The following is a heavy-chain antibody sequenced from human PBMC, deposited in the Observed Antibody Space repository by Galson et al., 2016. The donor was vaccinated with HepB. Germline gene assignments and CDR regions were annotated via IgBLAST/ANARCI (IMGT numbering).Heavy chain of an antibody. J-gene: IGHJ4*02. CDR1: GFTFDDYA. D-gene: IGHD6-19*01. CDR3: TKARRGQWLARSLEY. CDR2: ISWNGGTI. V-gene: IGHV3-9*01. Sequence: SLRLSCAASGFTFDDYAMHWVRQAPGKGLEWVSGISWNGGTIGYADSVKGRFIISRDNAKNSLYLEMNRLRVEDTAFYYCTKARRGQWLARSLEYWGQGDLVTVSS.